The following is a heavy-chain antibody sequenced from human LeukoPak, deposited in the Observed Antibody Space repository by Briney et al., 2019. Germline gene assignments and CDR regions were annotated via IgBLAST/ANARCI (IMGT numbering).Heavy chain of an antibody. D-gene: IGHD6-19*01. V-gene: IGHV3-11*04. CDR2: ISSSRNTT. Sequence: GGPLRLSCAASGFTFSDNYMSWIRQAPGPRPERVSYISSSRNTTKNADSAQGRFTITRDNAKTSLYLQMNSLRAEDTAVYYCARDGGSAWFLDYWGQGTLVTVSS. CDR3: ARDGGSAWFLDY. J-gene: IGHJ4*02. CDR1: GFTFSDNY.